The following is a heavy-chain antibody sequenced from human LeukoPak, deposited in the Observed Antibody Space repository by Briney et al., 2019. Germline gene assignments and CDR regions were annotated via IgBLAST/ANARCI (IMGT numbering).Heavy chain of an antibody. Sequence: GGSLRLSRAASGFTFSNYAMIWVRQAPGKGLDWVSSISDNGDDTYYAHSVKGRFTISRDKSTNTLYLQMNSLRADDTAVYYCAKGYYGNYVAVDYWGQGTLVTVSS. CDR2: ISDNGDDT. CDR1: GFTFSNYA. J-gene: IGHJ4*02. V-gene: IGHV3-23*01. CDR3: AKGYYGNYVAVDY. D-gene: IGHD4-11*01.